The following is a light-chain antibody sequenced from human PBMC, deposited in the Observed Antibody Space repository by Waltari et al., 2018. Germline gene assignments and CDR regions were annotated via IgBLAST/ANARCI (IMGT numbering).Light chain of an antibody. V-gene: IGKV3-20*01. J-gene: IGKJ2*01. CDR1: QSLTKRY. Sequence: VLTQSPGTLSLSPGERATLSCRASQSLTKRYLAWYQQKPGQAPRLLIYGASSRAAGIPDRFSGRGSGTDFTLTISRLEPDDFAVYYCQQYGSSVMYTFGQGTKLEIK. CDR2: GAS. CDR3: QQYGSSVMYT.